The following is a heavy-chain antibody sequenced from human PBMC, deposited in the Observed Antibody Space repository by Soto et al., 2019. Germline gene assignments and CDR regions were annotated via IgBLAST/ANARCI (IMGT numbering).Heavy chain of an antibody. D-gene: IGHD2-2*01. Sequence: HPGGSLRLSCAASGFTFSSYAMSWVRQAPGKGLEWVSAISGSGGSTYYADSVKGRFTISRDNSKNTLYLQMNSLRAEDTAVYYCAKDFKPSPGRYCSSTSCFSVGLTGFWPPRSDAFDIWGQGTMVTVSS. CDR2: ISGSGGST. V-gene: IGHV3-23*01. CDR3: AKDFKPSPGRYCSSTSCFSVGLTGFWPPRSDAFDI. CDR1: GFTFSSYA. J-gene: IGHJ3*02.